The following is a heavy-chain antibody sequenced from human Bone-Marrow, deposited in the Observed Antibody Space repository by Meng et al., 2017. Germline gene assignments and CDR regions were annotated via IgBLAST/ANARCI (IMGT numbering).Heavy chain of an antibody. CDR1: GGSISSIDW. J-gene: IGHJ4*02. Sequence: QVQLKEAGPGRVKPSGTLSLTCVVSGGSISSIDWWSWVRQPPGKGLEWIGEIYHGGDTNYNPSLKSRVTIAIDKSKNQFSLKLSSVTAADTAVYYCASWIYSCGWQWGQGALVTVSS. CDR2: IYHGGDT. CDR3: ASWIYSCGWQ. V-gene: IGHV4/OR15-8*02. D-gene: IGHD6-19*01.